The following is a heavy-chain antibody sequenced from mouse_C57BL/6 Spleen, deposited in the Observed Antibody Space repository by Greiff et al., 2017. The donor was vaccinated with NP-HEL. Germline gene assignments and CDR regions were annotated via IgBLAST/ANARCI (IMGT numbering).Heavy chain of an antibody. Sequence: QVQLQQPGAELVRPGPSVKLSCKASGYTFTSYWMHWVKQRPGQGLEWIGVIDPSDSYTNYNQKFKGKATLTVDTSSSTAYMQLSSRTSEDSAVYYCARGGGTGYFDVWGTGTTVTVSS. D-gene: IGHD4-1*01. V-gene: IGHV1-59*01. J-gene: IGHJ1*03. CDR2: IDPSDSYT. CDR1: GYTFTSYW. CDR3: ARGGGTGYFDV.